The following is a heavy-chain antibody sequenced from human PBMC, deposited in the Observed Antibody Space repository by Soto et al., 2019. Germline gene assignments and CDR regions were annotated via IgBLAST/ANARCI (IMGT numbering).Heavy chain of an antibody. Sequence: GKGMDRVSVIGGSGGSTYFPDSLKGRLTLSRDNCKNMLFLQMNSLRAEDTAVYYCAKQGYFVSSYMDVWGQGTTVTVS. CDR3: AKQGYFVSSYMDV. J-gene: IGHJ6*03. D-gene: IGHD3-9*01. CDR2: IGGSGGST. V-gene: IGHV3-23*01.